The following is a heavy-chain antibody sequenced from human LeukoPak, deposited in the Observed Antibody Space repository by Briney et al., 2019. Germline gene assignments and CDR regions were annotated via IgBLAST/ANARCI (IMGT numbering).Heavy chain of an antibody. Sequence: SETLSLTCTVSGGSISSYYWSWIRQPPGKGLEWIGYIYYSGSTNYNLSLKSRVTISVDTSKNQFSLKLSSVTAADTAVYYCARHFGGSGSYFDYWGQGTLVTVSS. CDR3: ARHFGGSGSYFDY. CDR2: IYYSGST. CDR1: GGSISSYY. J-gene: IGHJ4*02. D-gene: IGHD3-10*01. V-gene: IGHV4-59*08.